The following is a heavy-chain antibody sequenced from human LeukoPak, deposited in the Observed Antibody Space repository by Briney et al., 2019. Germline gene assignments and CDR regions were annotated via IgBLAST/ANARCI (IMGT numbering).Heavy chain of an antibody. J-gene: IGHJ4*02. CDR2: IYYSGST. V-gene: IGHV4-31*03. Sequence: PSQTLSLTCTVSGGSISSGGYYWSWIRQHPGKGLEWIGYIYYSGSTYYNPSLKSRVTISVDTSKNQFSLKLSSVTAADTVVYYCARDRVRSSGWYYFDYWGQGTLVTVSS. CDR3: ARDRVRSSGWYYFDY. CDR1: GGSISSGGYY. D-gene: IGHD6-19*01.